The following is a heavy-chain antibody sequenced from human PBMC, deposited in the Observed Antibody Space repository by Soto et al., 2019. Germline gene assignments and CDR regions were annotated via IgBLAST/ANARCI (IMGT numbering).Heavy chain of an antibody. CDR2: ISWNSGSI. D-gene: IGHD4-17*01. CDR3: AKWDRGLLDAFDI. CDR1: GFTFDDYA. J-gene: IGHJ3*02. V-gene: IGHV3-9*01. Sequence: GGSLRLSCAASGFTFDDYAMHWVRQAPGKGLEWVSGISWNSGSIGYADSVKGRFTISRDNAKNSLYLQMNSLRAEDTALYYCAKWDRGLLDAFDIWGQGTMVTVSS.